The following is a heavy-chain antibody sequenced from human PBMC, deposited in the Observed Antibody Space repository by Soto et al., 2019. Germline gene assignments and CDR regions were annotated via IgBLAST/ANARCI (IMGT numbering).Heavy chain of an antibody. J-gene: IGHJ6*02. CDR3: ARGIEGWYQGRYYYGMDV. V-gene: IGHV4-61*01. Sequence: PSETLSLTCTVAGGSVSSGIYYWSWIRQPPGKGLEWIGYIYYSGSTSYNPSLKSRVTISVDTSKNQFSLKLSSVTAADTAVYYCARGIEGWYQGRYYYGMDVWGQGTTVTVSS. CDR2: IYYSGST. CDR1: GGSVSSGIYY. D-gene: IGHD6-19*01.